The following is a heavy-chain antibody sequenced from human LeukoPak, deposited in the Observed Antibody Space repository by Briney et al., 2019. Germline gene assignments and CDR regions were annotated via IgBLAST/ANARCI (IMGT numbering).Heavy chain of an antibody. Sequence: GGSLRLSCAASGFTFSDYYMSWIRQAPGKGLEWVSYISSSGSTIYYADSVKGRFTTSRDNAKNSLYLQMNSLRAEDTAVYYCARDSYDFWSGYPTHSNWFDPWGQGTLVTVSS. CDR1: GFTFSDYY. D-gene: IGHD3-3*01. J-gene: IGHJ5*02. V-gene: IGHV3-11*01. CDR3: ARDSYDFWSGYPTHSNWFDP. CDR2: ISSSGSTI.